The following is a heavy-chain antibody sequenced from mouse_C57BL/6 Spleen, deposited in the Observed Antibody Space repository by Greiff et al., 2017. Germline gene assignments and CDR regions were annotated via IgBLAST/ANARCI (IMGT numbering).Heavy chain of an antibody. D-gene: IGHD1-1*01. Sequence: DVHLVESGAELVKPGASVKLSCTASGFNIKDYYMHWVKQRTEQGLEWIGRIDPEDGETKYAPKFQGKATITADTSSNTAYLQLSSLTSEDTAVYYCARGDSNYYGRGFDYWGQGTTLTVSS. J-gene: IGHJ2*01. CDR1: GFNIKDYY. V-gene: IGHV14-2*01. CDR2: IDPEDGET. CDR3: ARGDSNYYGRGFDY.